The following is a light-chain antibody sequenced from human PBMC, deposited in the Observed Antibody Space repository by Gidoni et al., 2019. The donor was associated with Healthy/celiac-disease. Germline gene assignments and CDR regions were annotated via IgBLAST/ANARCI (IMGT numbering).Light chain of an antibody. CDR2: GAS. CDR1: QSVSSN. CDR3: QQYNNWPIT. J-gene: IGKJ2*01. V-gene: IGKV3D-15*01. Sequence: EIAMTQSPATLSVSPGERATLSCRASQSVSSNLAWYQKKPGQAPRLLIYGASIRATGIPARFSGSGSGTEFTLTISSLQSEDFAVYYCQQYNNWPITFGQGTKLEIK.